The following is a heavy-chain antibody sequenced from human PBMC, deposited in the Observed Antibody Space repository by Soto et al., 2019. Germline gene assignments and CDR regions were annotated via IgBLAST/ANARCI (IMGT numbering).Heavy chain of an antibody. D-gene: IGHD6-19*01. CDR1: GDSVSSDSAT. V-gene: IGHV6-1*01. CDR2: AYYRSKWYN. J-gene: IGHJ2*01. CDR3: ARDGSGFHWYFDL. Sequence: PSQTLSLTCAISGDSVSSDSATWSWIRQSPSRGLEWLGRAYYRSKWYNDYAVSVKSRIAITPDTSKNQLSLHLNSVTPEDTALYFCARDGSGFHWYFDLWGRGTLVTVSS.